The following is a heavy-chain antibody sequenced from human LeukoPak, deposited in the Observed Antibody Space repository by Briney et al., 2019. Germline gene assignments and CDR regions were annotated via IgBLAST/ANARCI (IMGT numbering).Heavy chain of an antibody. V-gene: IGHV4-34*01. CDR3: ATMTTVTRGLDY. D-gene: IGHD4-17*01. J-gene: IGHJ4*02. CDR2: INHSGST. Sequence: SETLSLTCAVYGGSFSGYYWSWIRQPPGKGLEWIGEINHSGSTNYNPSLKSRVTISVDTSKNQFSLKLSSVTAADTAVYYCATMTTVTRGLDYWGQGTLVAVSS. CDR1: GGSFSGYY.